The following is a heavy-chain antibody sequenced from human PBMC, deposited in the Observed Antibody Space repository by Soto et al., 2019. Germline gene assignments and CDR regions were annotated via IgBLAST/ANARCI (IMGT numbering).Heavy chain of an antibody. Sequence: PGGSLRLSCAASGFTFDDYGMSWVRQAPGKGLEWVSGINWNGGSTGYADSVKGRFTISRDNAKNPLYLQMNSLRAEDTALYYCARDHHGSGSQGAFDIWGQGTMVTVSS. J-gene: IGHJ3*02. CDR3: ARDHHGSGSQGAFDI. D-gene: IGHD3-10*01. V-gene: IGHV3-20*04. CDR2: INWNGGST. CDR1: GFTFDDYG.